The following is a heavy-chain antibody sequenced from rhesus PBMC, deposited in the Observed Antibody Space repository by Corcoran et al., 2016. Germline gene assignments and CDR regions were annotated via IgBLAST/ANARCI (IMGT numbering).Heavy chain of an antibody. V-gene: IGHV4-99*01. CDR1: VYSISSGYY. CDR2: VSGSSGST. CDR3: ARHGSSWPHRGNSLDV. J-gene: IGHJ5-2*02. Sequence: QVQLQESGPGLVKPSETLSLTCALSVYSISSGYYWGWLRRPPGRALEYIGYVSGSSGSTYYNPALKSRVTISKYTSKNQFSLKLSSVTAADTAVYYCARHGSSWPHRGNSLDVWGRGVLVTVSS. D-gene: IGHD4-29*01.